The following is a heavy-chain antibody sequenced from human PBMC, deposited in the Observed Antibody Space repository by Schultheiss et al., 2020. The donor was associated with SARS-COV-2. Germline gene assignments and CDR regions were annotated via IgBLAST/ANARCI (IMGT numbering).Heavy chain of an antibody. CDR3: AHTFLEHLVGQTTGYFDY. J-gene: IGHJ4*02. V-gene: IGHV2-70*12. Sequence: SGPTLVKPTQTLTLTCTFSGFSLSTSGMCVSWIRQPPGKALEWLALIDWDDDKYYSTSLKTRLTITKDTSKNQVVLEMTNVDPVDTATYFCAHTFLEHLVGQTTGYFDYWGQGTLVTVSS. CDR1: GFSLSTSGMC. CDR2: IDWDDDK. D-gene: IGHD3-3*02.